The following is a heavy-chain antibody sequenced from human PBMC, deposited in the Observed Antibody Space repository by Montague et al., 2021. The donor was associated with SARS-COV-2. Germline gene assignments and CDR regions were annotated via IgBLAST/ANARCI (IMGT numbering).Heavy chain of an antibody. CDR2: TYYRTKWYY. CDR1: GGSVANNRAA. D-gene: IGHD6-13*01. CDR3: ARDPRYSLSWSFDY. V-gene: IGHV6-1*01. J-gene: IGHJ4*02. Sequence: CAISGGSVANNRAASDGHTHAPPRHLEFVCRTYYRTKWYYDYAVSVKSRMTISPDTSKNQFSLQLSSVTPEDRAVYYCARDPRYSLSWSFDYWGQGTLVTVSS.